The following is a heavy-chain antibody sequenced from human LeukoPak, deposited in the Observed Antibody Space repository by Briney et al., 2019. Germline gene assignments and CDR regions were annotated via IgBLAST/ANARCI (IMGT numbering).Heavy chain of an antibody. CDR1: GFTFSNYA. D-gene: IGHD7-27*01. J-gene: IGHJ3*01. Sequence: GGSLRLSCAASGFTFSNYAMNWVRQAPGKGLEWVSGISGSGGSIHHADSVKGRFTLSRDNSKNTLYLQMNSLRADDTAVYFCAKGFAGLWGQRSFDVWGQGTMVTVSS. V-gene: IGHV3-23*01. CDR2: ISGSGGSI. CDR3: AKGFAGLWGQRSFDV.